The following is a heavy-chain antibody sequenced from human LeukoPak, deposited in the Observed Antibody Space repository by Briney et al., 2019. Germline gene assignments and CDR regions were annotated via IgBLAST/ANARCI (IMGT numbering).Heavy chain of an antibody. D-gene: IGHD3-10*01. CDR1: GGSISSYY. V-gene: IGHV4-59*01. Sequence: PSETLSLTCTVSGGSISSYYWSWIRQPPGKGLEWIGYIYYSGSTNYNPSLKSRVTISVDTSKNQFSLKLSSVTAADTAVYYCAIIYYGSGSYLDYWGQGTLVTVSS. CDR2: IYYSGST. CDR3: AIIYYGSGSYLDY. J-gene: IGHJ4*02.